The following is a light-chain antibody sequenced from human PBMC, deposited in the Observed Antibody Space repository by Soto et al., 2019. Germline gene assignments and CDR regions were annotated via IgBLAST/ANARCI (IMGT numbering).Light chain of an antibody. V-gene: IGLV2-23*01. CDR2: EGS. CDR3: CSYAGSNNPYV. CDR1: SSDVGSYNL. Sequence: LTQPASVSGSPGQSITISCTGTSSDVGSYNLVSWYQQHPGKAPKLIIYEGSKWPSGVSNRFSGSKSGNTASLTISGLQAEDEADYYCCSYAGSNNPYVFGAGTKVTVL. J-gene: IGLJ1*01.